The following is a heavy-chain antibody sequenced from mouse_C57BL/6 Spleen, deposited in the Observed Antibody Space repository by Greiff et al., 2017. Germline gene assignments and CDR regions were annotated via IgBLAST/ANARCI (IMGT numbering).Heavy chain of an antibody. J-gene: IGHJ3*01. CDR3: TTLAWFAY. CDR1: GYTFTSYW. CDR2: IDPENGDT. V-gene: IGHV14-4*01. Sequence: VQLQQPGAELVKPGASVKLSCKASGYTFTSYWMHWVKQRPGRGLEWIGWIDPENGDTEYASKFQGKATITADTSSNTAYLQLSSLTSEDTAVYYCTTLAWFAYWGQGTLVTVSA.